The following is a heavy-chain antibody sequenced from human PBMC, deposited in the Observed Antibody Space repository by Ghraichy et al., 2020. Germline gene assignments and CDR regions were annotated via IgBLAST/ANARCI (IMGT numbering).Heavy chain of an antibody. CDR3: ARDSGYYARRSALDL. Sequence: GGSLRLSCAASGFTFSAYSMNWVRQAPGKGPEWVSYISDSNGFIYYADSVRGRFNISRDNAKNSLYLQMNSLRDDDTAVYYCARDSGYYARRSALDLWGQGTMVSVSS. J-gene: IGHJ3*01. CDR2: ISDSNGFI. D-gene: IGHD3-22*01. V-gene: IGHV3-48*02. CDR1: GFTFSAYS.